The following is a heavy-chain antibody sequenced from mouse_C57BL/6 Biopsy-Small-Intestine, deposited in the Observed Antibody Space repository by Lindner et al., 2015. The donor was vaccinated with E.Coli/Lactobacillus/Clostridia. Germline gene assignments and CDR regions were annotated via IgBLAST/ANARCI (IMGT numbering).Heavy chain of an antibody. CDR3: ARQTPIGYYFDY. J-gene: IGHJ2*01. CDR1: GFTFSSYG. Sequence: VQLQESGGDLVKPGGSLKLSCAASGFTFSSYGMSWVRQTPDKRLEWVATISSRGSYTYYPDSVKGRFTISRDNAKNTLYLQMSSLKSEDTAIYYCARQTPIGYYFDYWGQGTTLTVSS. V-gene: IGHV5-6*01. CDR2: ISSRGSYT.